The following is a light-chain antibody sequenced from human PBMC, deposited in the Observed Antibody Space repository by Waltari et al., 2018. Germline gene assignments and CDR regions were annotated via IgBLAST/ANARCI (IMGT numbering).Light chain of an antibody. CDR3: SSYVVTLV. J-gene: IGLJ2*01. V-gene: IGLV2-11*01. CDR1: SSDIGASNS. Sequence: QSALTQPRSVSGSPGQSVTIPCTGSSSDIGASNSVSWYHQHPGKAPKLMIYDVSERPSGVPERSSGSKSGNTASLTISGLQAEDEADYHCSSYVVTLVFGGGTKLTVL. CDR2: DVS.